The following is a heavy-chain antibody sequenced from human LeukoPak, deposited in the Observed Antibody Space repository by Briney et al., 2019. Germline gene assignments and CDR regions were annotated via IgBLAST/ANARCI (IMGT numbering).Heavy chain of an antibody. J-gene: IGHJ4*02. CDR1: GFTFRVLD. CDR2: ISPSGGNT. Sequence: GGSLRLSCAASGFTFRVLDMSWVRQAPGKGLEWVSSISPSGGNTYYADSVKDRFTISRDNVKNTLYLQMNSLRAEDTAVYYCVKGTYSYGLWGQGTLVTVSS. CDR3: VKGTYSYGL. V-gene: IGHV3-23*01. D-gene: IGHD5-18*01.